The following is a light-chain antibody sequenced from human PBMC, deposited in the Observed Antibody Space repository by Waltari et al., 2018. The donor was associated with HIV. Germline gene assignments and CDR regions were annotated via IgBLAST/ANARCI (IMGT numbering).Light chain of an antibody. J-gene: IGLJ2*01. CDR1: TSDVGGYNY. CDR2: EVS. CDR3: SSYTSTSTLGVL. Sequence: QSALTQPASVSGSPGQSITISCIGTTSDVGGYNYVSWYQQHPGEAPKLIIYEVSNRPSGVSNRFSGSKSGNTASLSIYGLQAEDEGDYYCSSYTSTSTLGVLFG. V-gene: IGLV2-14*01.